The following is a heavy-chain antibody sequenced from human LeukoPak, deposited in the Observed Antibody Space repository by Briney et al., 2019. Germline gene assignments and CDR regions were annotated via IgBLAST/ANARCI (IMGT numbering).Heavy chain of an antibody. CDR3: ARSLRWPSNWFDP. D-gene: IGHD4-23*01. CDR1: GGSISSSNW. J-gene: IGHJ5*02. CDR2: IYHSGST. V-gene: IGHV4-4*02. Sequence: SETLSLTCAVSGGSISSSNWWSWARQPPGKGLEWIGEIYHSGSTNYNPSLKSRVTISVDKSKNQFSLKLSSVTAADTAVYYCARSLRWPSNWFDPWGQGTLVTVSS.